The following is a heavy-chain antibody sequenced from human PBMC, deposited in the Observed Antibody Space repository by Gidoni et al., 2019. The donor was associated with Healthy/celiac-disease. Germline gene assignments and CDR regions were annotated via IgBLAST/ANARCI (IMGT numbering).Heavy chain of an antibody. CDR3: ARESGSSPIDY. CDR1: GFTFSSYS. CDR2: ISSSSSTI. D-gene: IGHD1-26*01. Sequence: EVQLVESGGGLVQPGGSLRLSCAASGFTFSSYSMNWVRQAPGKGLEWVSYISSSSSTIYYADSVKGRFTISRDNAKNSLYLQMNSLRAEDTAVYYCARESGSSPIDYWGQGTLVTVSS. J-gene: IGHJ4*02. V-gene: IGHV3-48*01.